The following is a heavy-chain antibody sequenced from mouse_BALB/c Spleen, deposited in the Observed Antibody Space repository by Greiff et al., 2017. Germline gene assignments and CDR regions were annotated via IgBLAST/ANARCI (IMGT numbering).Heavy chain of an antibody. V-gene: IGHV1-37*01. CDR1: GYSFTGYS. D-gene: IGHD2-14*01. CDR3: GRNIRYRYGGRGYYAMDY. CDR2: INPYNGDT. Sequence: EVQLQESGPELVKPGASVKISCKASGYSFTGYSMNWVKQSHGKSLEWIGRINPYNGDTFYNQKFKGKATLTVDKSSSTAHMELLSLTSEDSAVYYCGRNIRYRYGGRGYYAMDYWGQGTSVTVSS. J-gene: IGHJ4*01.